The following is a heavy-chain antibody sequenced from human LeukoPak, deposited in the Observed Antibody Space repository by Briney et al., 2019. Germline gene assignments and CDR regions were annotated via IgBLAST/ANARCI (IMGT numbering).Heavy chain of an antibody. V-gene: IGHV4-4*07. CDR1: GGSISSYY. J-gene: IGHJ4*02. D-gene: IGHD3-9*01. CDR2: IYTSGST. CDR3: AREDFDWLSSYYFDY. Sequence: PSETLSLTCTVSGGSISSYYWSWIRQPAGKGLEWIGRIYTSGSTNYNPSLKSRVTMSVDTSKNQFSLKLSSVTAADTAVYYCAREDFDWLSSYYFDYWGQGTLVTVSS.